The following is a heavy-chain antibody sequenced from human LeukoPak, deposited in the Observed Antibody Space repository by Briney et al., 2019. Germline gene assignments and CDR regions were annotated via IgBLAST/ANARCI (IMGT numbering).Heavy chain of an antibody. CDR3: ARRWNYGRNYYIDV. CDR1: GGSFSNYY. V-gene: IGHV4-34*01. Sequence: PSETLSLTCAVYGGSFSNYYWSWIRQPPGRGLEWIGEINDSGRTNYNPSLMSRVTVSVDTSKNQFSLRLTSVTATDTAVYYCARRWNYGRNYYIDVWGNGATVRVSS. CDR2: INDSGRT. D-gene: IGHD1-7*01. J-gene: IGHJ6*03.